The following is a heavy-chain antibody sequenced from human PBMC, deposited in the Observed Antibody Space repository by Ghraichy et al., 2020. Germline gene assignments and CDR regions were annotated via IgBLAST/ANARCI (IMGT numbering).Heavy chain of an antibody. V-gene: IGHV2-5*01. D-gene: IGHD2-15*01. CDR3: AHIPDLYCSDGRCSSGNDHFDY. CDR1: GFSLRTTGVG. J-gene: IGHJ4*02. CDR2: IFWNDDK. Sequence: SGPTLVKPTQTLTVTCDFSGFSLRTTGVGVGWVRQPPGKALEWLAVIFWNDDKDYSPSLRSRLTITKDTSKNQVVLRMTNMDPVDTATYYCAHIPDLYCSDGRCSSGNDHFDYWGQGTLVTVSS.